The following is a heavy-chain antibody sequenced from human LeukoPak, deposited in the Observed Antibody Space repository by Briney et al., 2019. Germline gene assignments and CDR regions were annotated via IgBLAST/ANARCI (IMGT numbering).Heavy chain of an antibody. CDR3: ARGTTGTTWGIFDY. J-gene: IGHJ4*02. CDR1: GGSISSYY. V-gene: IGHV4-59*01. CDR2: IYYSGST. D-gene: IGHD1-1*01. Sequence: PSETLSLTCTVSGGSISSYYWSWIRQPPGKGLEWIGYIYYSGSTNYNPSLKSRVTISVDTSKNQFSLKLSSVTAADTAVYYCARGTTGTTWGIFDYWGQGTLVTVSS.